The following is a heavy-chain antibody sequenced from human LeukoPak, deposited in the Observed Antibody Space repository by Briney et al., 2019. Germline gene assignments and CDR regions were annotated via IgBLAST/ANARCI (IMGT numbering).Heavy chain of an antibody. CDR2: MNPNSGNT. Sequence: GASVNVSRKASGYTFTSYDINWVRQATGQGLEWMGWMNPNSGNTGYAQKFQGRVTMTRNTSISTAYMELSSLRSEDTAVYYCARVGAPHDFWSGYYLWGQGTLVTVSS. J-gene: IGHJ4*02. V-gene: IGHV1-8*01. D-gene: IGHD3-3*01. CDR1: GYTFTSYD. CDR3: ARVGAPHDFWSGYYL.